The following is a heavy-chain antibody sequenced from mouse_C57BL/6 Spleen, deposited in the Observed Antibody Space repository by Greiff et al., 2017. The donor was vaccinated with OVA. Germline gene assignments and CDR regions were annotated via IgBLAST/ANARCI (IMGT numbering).Heavy chain of an antibody. CDR1: GYAFSSSW. CDR2: IYPGDGDT. CDR3: ARWDYGRGNFDY. V-gene: IGHV1-82*01. J-gene: IGHJ2*01. D-gene: IGHD1-1*01. Sequence: QVQLQQSGPELVKPGASVKISCKASGYAFSSSWMNWVKQRPGKGLEWIGRIYPGDGDTNYNGKFKGKATLTADKSSSTAYMHLSSLTSEDSAVYFCARWDYGRGNFDYWGQGTTLTVSS.